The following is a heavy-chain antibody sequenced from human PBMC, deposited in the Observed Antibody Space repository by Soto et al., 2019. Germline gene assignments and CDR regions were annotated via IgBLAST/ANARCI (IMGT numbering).Heavy chain of an antibody. J-gene: IGHJ6*02. V-gene: IGHV3-15*07. CDR1: GFTFSNAW. CDR2: IKSKTDGGTT. CDR3: TTDSTDGGYRYSGMDV. D-gene: IGHD5-12*01. Sequence: EVQLVESGGGLVKPGGSLRLSCAASGFTFSNAWMNWVRQAPGKGLEWVGRIKSKTDGGTTDYAAHVKGRFTIARDDSKNTLYLQMNSLKTEDTAVYYCTTDSTDGGYRYSGMDVWGQGTTVTVSS.